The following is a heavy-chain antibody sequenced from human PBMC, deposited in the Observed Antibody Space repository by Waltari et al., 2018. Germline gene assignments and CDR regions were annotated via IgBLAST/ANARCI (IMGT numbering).Heavy chain of an antibody. J-gene: IGHJ6*03. V-gene: IGHV4-30-4*08. CDR3: ARAGQNYDFWSGYYERYYYYMDV. D-gene: IGHD3-3*01. CDR2: IYYSGIT. CDR1: GGSISSGDYY. Sequence: QVQLQESGPGLVTPSQTLSLTCTVSGGSISSGDYYWSWLCAPPGTGLDWIGYIYYSGITYYNPSLKSRVTISVDTSKNQFSLKLSSVTAADTAVYYCARAGQNYDFWSGYYERYYYYMDVWGKGTTVTVSS.